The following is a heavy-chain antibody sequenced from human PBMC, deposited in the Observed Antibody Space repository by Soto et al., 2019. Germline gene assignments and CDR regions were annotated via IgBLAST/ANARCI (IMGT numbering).Heavy chain of an antibody. J-gene: IGHJ4*02. V-gene: IGHV3-15*01. CDR2: IKSKTDGGTT. Sequence: EVQLVESGGGLVKPGGSLRLSCAASGFTVSNAWMSWVRQAPGKGLEWVGRIKSKTDGGTTEYDAPVKGRFTISRDDSKNTLYLQMNSLKTEDTAAYYCTRYRHGASEYWGQGTLVTVSS. D-gene: IGHD5-18*01. CDR3: TRYRHGASEY. CDR1: GFTVSNAW.